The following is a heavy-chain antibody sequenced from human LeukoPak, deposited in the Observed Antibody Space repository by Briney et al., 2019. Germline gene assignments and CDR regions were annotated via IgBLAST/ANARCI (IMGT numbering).Heavy chain of an antibody. CDR3: ARHAADSSGLYNYSGMDV. D-gene: IGHD3-22*01. CDR1: GGSLTRYH. CDR2: INYSGST. Sequence: SETLSLTCTVSGGSLTRYHWGWIRQPPGKGLEWIGYINYSGSTNYSPSLESRVTISLDTSKNQFSLQLSSVTAADTAVYYCARHAADSSGLYNYSGMDVWGQGTTVTVSS. J-gene: IGHJ6*02. V-gene: IGHV4-59*08.